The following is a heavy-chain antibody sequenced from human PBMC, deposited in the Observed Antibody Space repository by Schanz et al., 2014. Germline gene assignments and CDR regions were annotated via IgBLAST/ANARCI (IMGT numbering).Heavy chain of an antibody. V-gene: IGHV3-30-3*01. J-gene: IGHJ4*02. D-gene: IGHD3-9*01. Sequence: QEQLVESGGGVVQPGRSLRLSCAASGFTFSSYAMHWVRQAPGKGLEWVAVISYDGRNKYYADSVKGRFTISRDNSKNTLYLQMNSLRAEDTAVYYCAKQIHYDILTVTRNWGQGTLVTVSS. CDR2: ISYDGRNK. CDR1: GFTFSSYA. CDR3: AKQIHYDILTVTRN.